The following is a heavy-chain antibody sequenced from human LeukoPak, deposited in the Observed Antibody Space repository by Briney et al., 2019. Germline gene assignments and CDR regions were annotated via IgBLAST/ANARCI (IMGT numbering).Heavy chain of an antibody. D-gene: IGHD6-19*01. Sequence: GGSLRLSCAASGFTFSSYALSWVRQAPGKGLEWVSAISGSGGSTYYADSVKGRFTISRDNSKNTLYLQMNSLRAEDTAVYYCAKESITHSSGWTNFDYWGQGTLVTVSS. J-gene: IGHJ4*02. V-gene: IGHV3-23*01. CDR1: GFTFSSYA. CDR3: AKESITHSSGWTNFDY. CDR2: ISGSGGST.